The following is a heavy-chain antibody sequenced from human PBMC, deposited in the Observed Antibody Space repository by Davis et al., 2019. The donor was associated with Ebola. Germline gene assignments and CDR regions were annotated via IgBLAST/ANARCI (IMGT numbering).Heavy chain of an antibody. CDR3: ARVDVSSAFDI. D-gene: IGHD3-16*01. Sequence: GGSLRLSCAASGFTFSDYYMSWIRQAPGKGLEWVSYISSSGSTIYYADSVKGRFTISRDNAKNSLFLQMNSLRAEDTAVYYCARVDVSSAFDIWGRGTMVTVSS. J-gene: IGHJ3*02. CDR1: GFTFSDYY. V-gene: IGHV3-11*04. CDR2: ISSSGSTI.